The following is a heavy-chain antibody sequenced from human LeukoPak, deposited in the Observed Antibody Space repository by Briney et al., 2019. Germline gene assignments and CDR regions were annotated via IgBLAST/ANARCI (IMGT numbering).Heavy chain of an antibody. CDR3: AKDIYDSSAPDY. CDR2: ISDSGGST. D-gene: IGHD3-22*01. J-gene: IGHJ4*02. Sequence: GGSLRLSCAASGFSFNTYSMNWVRQAPGKGLEWVSAISDSGGSTYYADSVKGRFTISRDNSKNTLYLQMNSLRAEDTAVYYCAKDIYDSSAPDYWGQGTLVTVSS. CDR1: GFSFNTYS. V-gene: IGHV3-23*01.